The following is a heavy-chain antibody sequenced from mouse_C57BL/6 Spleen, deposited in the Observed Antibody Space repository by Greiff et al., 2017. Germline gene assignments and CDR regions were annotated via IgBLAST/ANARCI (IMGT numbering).Heavy chain of an antibody. CDR1: GYTFTSYW. V-gene: IGHV1-52*01. CDR2: IDPSDSET. J-gene: IGHJ2*01. D-gene: IGHD2-5*01. CDR3: ARGDSNYPYYFDY. Sequence: VQLQQPGAELVRPGSSVKLSCKASGYTFTSYWMHWVKQRPIQGLEWIGNIDPSDSETHSNQKFKDKATLTVDKSSSTAYMQLSSLTSEYSAVYYCARGDSNYPYYFDYWGQGTTLTVSS.